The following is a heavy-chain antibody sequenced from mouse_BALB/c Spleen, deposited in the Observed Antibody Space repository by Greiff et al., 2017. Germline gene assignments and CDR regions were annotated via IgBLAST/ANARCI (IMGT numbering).Heavy chain of an antibody. J-gene: IGHJ3*01. V-gene: IGHV2-9*02. CDR1: GFSLTSYG. CDR2: IWAGGST. CDR3: ARVLGRGFAY. D-gene: IGHD4-1*01. Sequence: VKLVESGPGLVAPSQSLSITCTVSGFSLTSYGVHWVRQPPGKGLEWLGVIWAGGSTNYNSALMSRLSISKDNSKSQVFLKMNSLQTDDTAMYYCARVLGRGFAYWGQGTLVTVSA.